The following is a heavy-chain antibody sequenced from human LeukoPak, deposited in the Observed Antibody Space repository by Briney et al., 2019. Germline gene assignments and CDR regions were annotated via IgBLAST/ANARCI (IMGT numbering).Heavy chain of an antibody. V-gene: IGHV4-39*07. CDR3: ARGRDY. J-gene: IGHJ4*02. CDR2: IYYSGST. Sequence: PSETLSLTCTVSGGSISSSSYYWGWIRQPPGKGPEWIGSIYYSGSTYYNPSLKSRVTISVDTPKNQFSLKLSSVTAADTAVYYCARGRDYWGQGTLVTVSS. CDR1: GGSISSSSYY.